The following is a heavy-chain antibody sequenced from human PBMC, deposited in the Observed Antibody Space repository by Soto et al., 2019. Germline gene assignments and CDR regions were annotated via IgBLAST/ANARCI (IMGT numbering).Heavy chain of an antibody. D-gene: IGHD3-22*01. J-gene: IGHJ3*02. CDR1: GSTFSSYS. CDR2: ISSSSSYI. Sequence: GGSLRLSCAASGSTFSSYSMNWVRQAPGKGLEWVSSISSSSSYIYYADSVKGRFTISRDNAKNSLYLQMNSLRAEDTAVYYCARLSYYYDSSGYYLEAFDIWGQGTMVTVSS. V-gene: IGHV3-21*01. CDR3: ARLSYYYDSSGYYLEAFDI.